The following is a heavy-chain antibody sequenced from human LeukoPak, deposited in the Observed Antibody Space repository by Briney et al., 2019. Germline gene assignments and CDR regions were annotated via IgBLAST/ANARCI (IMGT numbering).Heavy chain of an antibody. D-gene: IGHD6-13*01. Sequence: PSETLSLTCTVSGGSISSSSHYWGWIRQPPGKGLEWIGSIYYSGSTYYNPSLKSRVTISVDTSKNQFSLKLSSVTAADTAVYYCARVGAPYSSSWYFSLWGQGTLVTVSS. CDR1: GGSISSSSHY. CDR2: IYYSGST. J-gene: IGHJ4*02. V-gene: IGHV4-39*07. CDR3: ARVGAPYSSSWYFSL.